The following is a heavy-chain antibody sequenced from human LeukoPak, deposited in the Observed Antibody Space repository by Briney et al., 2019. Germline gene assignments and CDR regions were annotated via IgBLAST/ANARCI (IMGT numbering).Heavy chain of an antibody. J-gene: IGHJ6*03. D-gene: IGHD6-19*01. V-gene: IGHV4-59*01. CDR3: AKYSGWSPHYYYYMDV. Sequence: SETLSLTCTVSGGSISSYYWSWIRQPPGKGLEWIGYIYYSGSTNYNPSLKSRVTISVDTSKNQFSLKLSSVTAADTAVYYCAKYSGWSPHYYYYMDVWGKGTTVTVSS. CDR2: IYYSGST. CDR1: GGSISSYY.